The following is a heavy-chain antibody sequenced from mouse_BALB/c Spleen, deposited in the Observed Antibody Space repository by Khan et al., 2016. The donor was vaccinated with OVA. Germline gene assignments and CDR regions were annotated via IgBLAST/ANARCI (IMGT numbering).Heavy chain of an antibody. D-gene: IGHD1-2*01. V-gene: IGHV2-6-7*01. CDR3: ARELRLGGFAY. Sequence: VQLQESGPGLVAPSQSLSITCTVSGFSLTGYGVNWVRQPPGKGLEWLGMIWSDGSTDYNSALKSRLSISKDNSKSQVFLKMNSLQTDDIARYYCARELRLGGFAYWGQGTLVTVSA. CDR1: GFSLTGYG. J-gene: IGHJ3*01. CDR2: IWSDGST.